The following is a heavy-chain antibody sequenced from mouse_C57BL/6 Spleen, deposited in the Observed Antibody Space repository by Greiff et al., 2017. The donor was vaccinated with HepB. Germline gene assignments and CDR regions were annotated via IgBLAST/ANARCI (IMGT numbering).Heavy chain of an antibody. V-gene: IGHV1-82*01. J-gene: IGHJ1*03. CDR1: GYAFSSSW. D-gene: IGHD1-1*01. Sequence: VQLQESGPELVKPGASVKISCKASGYAFSSSWMNWVKQRPGKGLEWIGRIYPGDGDTNYNGKFKGKATLTADKSSSTAYMQLSSLTSEDSAVYFCARDTTEYFDVWGTGTTVTVSS. CDR2: IYPGDGDT. CDR3: ARDTTEYFDV.